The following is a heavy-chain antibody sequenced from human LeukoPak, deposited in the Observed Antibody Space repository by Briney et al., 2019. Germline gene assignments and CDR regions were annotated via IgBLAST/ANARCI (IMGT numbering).Heavy chain of an antibody. CDR2: ISGSGGST. CDR3: GKGSGSYLSPLYYFDY. J-gene: IGHJ4*02. D-gene: IGHD1-26*01. CDR1: GFTFSSYG. V-gene: IGHV3-23*01. Sequence: GGSLRLSCAASGFTFSSYGMSWVRQAPGKGLEWVSAISGSGGSTYYADSVKGRFTISRDNSKNTLYLQMNSLRAEDTAVYYCGKGSGSYLSPLYYFDYWGQGTLVTVSS.